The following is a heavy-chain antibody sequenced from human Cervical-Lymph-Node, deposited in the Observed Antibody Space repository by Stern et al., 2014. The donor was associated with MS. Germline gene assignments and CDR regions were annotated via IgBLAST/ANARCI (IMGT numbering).Heavy chain of an antibody. V-gene: IGHV1-18*01. CDR2: ISPYNGNT. CDR3: ARAGYDVSGLSDY. CDR1: AYNFTNYG. J-gene: IGHJ4*02. Sequence: QVQLVESGAEVKKPGASVKVSCKTSAYNFTNYGVTWVRRAPGQGLEWMGWISPYNGNTNHEQKFKGRVAMTIDTSPKTAFMELRSLRSSDTAVYYCARAGYDVSGLSDYWGQGTLVTVSS. D-gene: IGHD5-12*01.